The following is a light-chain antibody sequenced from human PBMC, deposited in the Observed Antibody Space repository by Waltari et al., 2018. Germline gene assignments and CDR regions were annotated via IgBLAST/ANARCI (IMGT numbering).Light chain of an antibody. V-gene: IGLV1-47*02. CDR1: SSNIGRHS. CDR3: AAWDDSPSGHVV. CDR2: TDD. Sequence: SVLTQPPSASGAPGQRVTLPCSGSSSNIGRHSVYWYQQRPGPAPKPLLYTDDQRAAGVPDRVSASKSGPSASLAISWLRSEDEADYYCAAWDDSPSGHVVFGGGTKLTVL. J-gene: IGLJ2*01.